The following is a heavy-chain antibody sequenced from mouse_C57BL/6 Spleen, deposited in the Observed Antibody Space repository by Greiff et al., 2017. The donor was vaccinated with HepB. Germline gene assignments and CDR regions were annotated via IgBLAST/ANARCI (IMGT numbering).Heavy chain of an antibody. Sequence: QVQLQQPGTELVKPGASVKLSCKASGYTFTSYWMHWVKQRPGQGLEWIGNINPSNGGTNYNEKFKSKATLTVDKSASTAYMQLSSLTSEDSAVYYCAREVYYYGFYYFDYWGQGTTLTVSS. CDR1: GYTFTSYW. J-gene: IGHJ2*01. CDR3: AREVYYYGFYYFDY. V-gene: IGHV1-53*01. CDR2: INPSNGGT. D-gene: IGHD1-1*01.